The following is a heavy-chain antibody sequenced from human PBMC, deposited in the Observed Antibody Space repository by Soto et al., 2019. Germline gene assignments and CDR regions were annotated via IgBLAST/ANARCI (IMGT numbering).Heavy chain of an antibody. D-gene: IGHD2-21*02. Sequence: KPSETLSLTCTVSGSSVSGGIYYWTWIRQPPGKGLEWIGYIYNSKTTNYNASLRSRVTISVDTSKNQFSLKLSSVTAADTAVYYCARGIIIRLNWFDPWGQGTLVTVSS. V-gene: IGHV4-61*01. J-gene: IGHJ5*02. CDR3: ARGIIIRLNWFDP. CDR1: GSSVSGGIYY. CDR2: IYNSKTT.